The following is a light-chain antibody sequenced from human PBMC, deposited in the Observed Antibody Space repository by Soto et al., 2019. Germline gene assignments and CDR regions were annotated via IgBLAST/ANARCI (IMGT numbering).Light chain of an antibody. CDR3: APWDDSLNGVV. CDR1: SSNIGSHT. Sequence: QPVLTQLPSAAGTAGQTSALSCSGDSSNIGSHTVNWYQHLPGTAPRLLIYSNTQRPSGVPDRFYGSKSGTSASLDIRGLQTEHVCDYGSAPWDDSLNGVVFGGGTKLIVL. CDR2: SNT. J-gene: IGLJ3*02. V-gene: IGLV1-44*01.